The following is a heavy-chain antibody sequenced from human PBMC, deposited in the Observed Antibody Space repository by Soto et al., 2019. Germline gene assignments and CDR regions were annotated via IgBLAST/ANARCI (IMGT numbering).Heavy chain of an antibody. CDR1: GSSISSSSYY. Sequence: SETLSLTCAVSGSSISSSSYYWAWIRQPPGKGLEWIANIYYTGSTYYNPSLGGRVTISIDTSKDQFSLKLGSVTAADTAVYYCAKSNSGSYSFDYWGQGTLVTVSS. CDR2: IYYTGST. D-gene: IGHD3-10*01. V-gene: IGHV4-39*01. CDR3: AKSNSGSYSFDY. J-gene: IGHJ4*02.